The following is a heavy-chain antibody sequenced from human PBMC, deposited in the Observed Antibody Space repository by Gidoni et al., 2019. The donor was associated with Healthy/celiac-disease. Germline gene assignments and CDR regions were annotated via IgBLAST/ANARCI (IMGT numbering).Heavy chain of an antibody. D-gene: IGHD6-19*01. CDR3: ARDHSPSSEQWPDSPYFDY. CDR2: ISSSGSTI. Sequence: QVQLVESGGGLVKPGGSLSLSCAASGFTSRDAYMRWIRQAPGKGLEWVSYISSSGSTIYYADSVKGRFTISRDNAKNSLYLQMNSLRAEDTAVYYSARDHSPSSEQWPDSPYFDYWGEGNLVTGSS. J-gene: IGHJ4*02. CDR1: GFTSRDAY. V-gene: IGHV3-11*01.